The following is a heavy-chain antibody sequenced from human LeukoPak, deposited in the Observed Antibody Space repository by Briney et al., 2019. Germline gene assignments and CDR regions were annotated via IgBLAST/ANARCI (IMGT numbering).Heavy chain of an antibody. D-gene: IGHD6-19*01. Sequence: ASVEVSCKASGYTFTNHGITWVRQAPGQGLEWMGWISAYNGNTNYAQKLQGRVTMTTDTSTSTAYMELRSLRSDDTAVYYCARVVEQWLVYNYYYMDVWGKGTTVTVSS. CDR3: ARVVEQWLVYNYYYMDV. J-gene: IGHJ6*03. V-gene: IGHV1-18*01. CDR1: GYTFTNHG. CDR2: ISAYNGNT.